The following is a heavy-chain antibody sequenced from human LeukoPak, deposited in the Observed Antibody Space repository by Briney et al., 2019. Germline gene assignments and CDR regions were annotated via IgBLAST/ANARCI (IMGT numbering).Heavy chain of an antibody. CDR3: AKDQWDYYDTSGRPGALDI. CDR1: GFRFSSYA. D-gene: IGHD3-22*01. CDR2: ISFEGRNT. Sequence: GGSLRLSCAASGFRFSSYAMSWVRQAPGKGLDWVAHISFEGRNTYYADSVKGRFTISRDNSENTLYLQMNSLRAEDTAVYYCAKDQWDYYDTSGRPGALDIWGQGTMVTVSS. J-gene: IGHJ3*02. V-gene: IGHV3-30*18.